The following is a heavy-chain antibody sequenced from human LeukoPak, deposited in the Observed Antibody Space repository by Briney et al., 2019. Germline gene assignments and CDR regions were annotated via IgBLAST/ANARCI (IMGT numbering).Heavy chain of an antibody. CDR1: GFTFSSFG. CDR3: ARTLNRRYSGSYLYAFDI. J-gene: IGHJ3*02. Sequence: PGGSLRLSCAASGFTFSSFGMHWVRQAPGKGLEWVTFIRYDGNNKHDVDSVKGRFTISRDNSKNMLYLEMNRLRAEDTAVYYCARTLNRRYSGSYLYAFDIWGQGTMVTVSS. CDR2: IRYDGNNK. V-gene: IGHV3-30*02. D-gene: IGHD1-26*01.